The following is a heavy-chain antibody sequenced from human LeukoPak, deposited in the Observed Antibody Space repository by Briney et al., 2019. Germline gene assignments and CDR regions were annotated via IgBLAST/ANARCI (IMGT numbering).Heavy chain of an antibody. V-gene: IGHV4-59*11. CDR3: ARGVAIAAAGTGNWFDP. CDR1: GGSISSHY. CDR2: IYYSGST. D-gene: IGHD6-13*01. J-gene: IGHJ5*02. Sequence: SETLSLTCTVSGGSISSHYWSWIRQPPGKGLEWTGYIYYSGSTDYNPSLKSRVTISVDTSKNQFSLKLSSVTAADTAVYYCARGVAIAAAGTGNWFDPWGQGTLVTVSS.